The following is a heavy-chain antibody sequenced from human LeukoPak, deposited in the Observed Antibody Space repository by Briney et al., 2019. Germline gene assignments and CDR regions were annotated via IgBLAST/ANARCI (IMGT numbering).Heavy chain of an antibody. Sequence: GGSLRLSCAASGFTFSSYDMNWVRQAPGKGLEWVSYISRSGRTIYYADSVKGRFTISRDNAKNSLYLQMNSLRAEDTAVYYCARGKPVTMVRGVILTNYYYYMDVWGKGTTVTISS. CDR1: GFTFSSYD. J-gene: IGHJ6*03. V-gene: IGHV3-48*03. D-gene: IGHD3-10*01. CDR3: ARGKPVTMVRGVILTNYYYYMDV. CDR2: ISRSGRTI.